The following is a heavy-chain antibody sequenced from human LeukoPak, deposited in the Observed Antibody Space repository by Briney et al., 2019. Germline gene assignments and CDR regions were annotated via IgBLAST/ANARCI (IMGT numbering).Heavy chain of an antibody. J-gene: IGHJ4*02. CDR2: ISSGSSNI. CDR3: AKSQGGWYFDY. D-gene: IGHD6-19*01. CDR1: GFTFSSYS. V-gene: IGHV3-48*01. Sequence: GGSLRLSCAASGFTFSSYSMNWVRQAPGKGLERVSYISSGSSNIYYADSVKGRFTISRDNAKNSLYLQMNSLRAEDTAVYYCAKSQGGWYFDYWGQGTLVTVSS.